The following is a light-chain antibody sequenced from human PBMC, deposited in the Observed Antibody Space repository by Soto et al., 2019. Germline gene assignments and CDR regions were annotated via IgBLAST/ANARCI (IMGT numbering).Light chain of an antibody. CDR2: SNN. V-gene: IGLV1-44*01. Sequence: QSVLTQPPSASGTPGQRVTISCSGRSSNIGSNTVNWYQQLPGTAPKLLIYSNNQRPSGVPDRFSGSKSGTSASLAISGLQSEDEADYHCAVWDASLNGYVFGTGTKGTV. CDR3: AVWDASLNGYV. CDR1: SSNIGSNT. J-gene: IGLJ1*01.